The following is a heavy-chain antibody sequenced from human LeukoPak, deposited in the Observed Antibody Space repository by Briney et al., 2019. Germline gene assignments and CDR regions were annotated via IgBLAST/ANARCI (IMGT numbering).Heavy chain of an antibody. CDR1: GFTFSSYA. CDR3: AKDLIFGVVITYFDY. Sequence: GGSLRLSCAASGFTFSSYAMHWVRQAPVKGLEWVAIIPYDGSNKYYADSVKGRFTISRDNSKNTLYLQMNSLRAEDTAVYYCAKDLIFGVVITYFDYWGQGTLVTVSS. J-gene: IGHJ4*02. V-gene: IGHV3-30-3*01. CDR2: IPYDGSNK. D-gene: IGHD3-3*01.